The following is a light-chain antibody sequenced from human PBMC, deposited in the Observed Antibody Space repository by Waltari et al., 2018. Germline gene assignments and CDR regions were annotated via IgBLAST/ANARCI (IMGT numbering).Light chain of an antibody. CDR2: DVS. CDR3: SSYTSSGTVI. CDR1: GRDVGSYVY. Sequence: QSALTQPASVSGSPGQSITISCTGTGRDVGSYVYVLWYQQHPGKGPKLMIFDVSNRPSGVSNRFSGSKSGNTASLTISGLQAEDEADYYCSSYTSSGTVIFGGGTKLTVL. V-gene: IGLV2-14*03. J-gene: IGLJ2*01.